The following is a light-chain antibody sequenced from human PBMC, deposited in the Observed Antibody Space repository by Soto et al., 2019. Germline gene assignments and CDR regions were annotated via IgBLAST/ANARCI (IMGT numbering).Light chain of an antibody. J-gene: IGKJ1*01. CDR3: QQHDTSPWT. CDR2: GAS. CDR1: QSISSSY. V-gene: IGKV3-20*01. Sequence: EIVLTQSPGTPSLSPGERATLSCRASQSISSSYLAIAWYQQKPGQPPRLLIYGASSRATGIPDRFSGSGSATDFTLTISRLEPEDFAVYYCQQHDTSPWTFGQGTRVEIK.